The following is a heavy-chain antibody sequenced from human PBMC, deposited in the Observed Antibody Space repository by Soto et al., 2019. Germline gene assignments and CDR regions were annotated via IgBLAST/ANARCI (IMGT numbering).Heavy chain of an antibody. D-gene: IGHD5-12*01. V-gene: IGHV1-69*01. CDR3: ASASRVWLFDP. CDR1: GYTFTDYY. CDR2: IIPIFGTA. Sequence: QVQMVQSGAEVKKPGDSVKVSCKASGYTFTDYYMHWVRQAPGQGLEWMGGIIPIFGTANYAQKFQGRVTITADESTSTAYMELSSLRSEDTAVYYCASASRVWLFDPWGQGTLVTVSS. J-gene: IGHJ5*02.